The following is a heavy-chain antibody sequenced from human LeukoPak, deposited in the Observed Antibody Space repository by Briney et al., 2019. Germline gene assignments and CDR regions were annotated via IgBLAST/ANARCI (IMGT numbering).Heavy chain of an antibody. V-gene: IGHV3-30*02. Sequence: GGSLRLSCAASGFTFSSYGMHWVRQAPGKGLEWVAFIRYDGSNKYYADSVKGRFTISRDNSKNTLYLQMNSLRAEDTAVYYCARFGGRYRSLGSSVWYSDYWGQGALVTVSS. CDR1: GFTFSSYG. J-gene: IGHJ4*02. CDR3: ARFGGRYRSLGSSVWYSDY. D-gene: IGHD6-19*01. CDR2: IRYDGSNK.